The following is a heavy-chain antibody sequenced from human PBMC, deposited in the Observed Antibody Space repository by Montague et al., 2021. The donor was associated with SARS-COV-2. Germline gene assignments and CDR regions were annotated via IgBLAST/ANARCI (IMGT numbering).Heavy chain of an antibody. V-gene: IGHV4-4*02. Sequence: SETLSLTCAVSGGSISSGNWWSWVRQPPGKGLEWIGEIYHSGSTXYNPSLKSRVTISLDKSKNQFSLHLSSATAADTAVYYCARFFSSWTDWGQGTLVTVSS. CDR2: IYHSGST. J-gene: IGHJ4*02. D-gene: IGHD6-13*01. CDR3: ARFFSSWTD. CDR1: GGSISSGNW.